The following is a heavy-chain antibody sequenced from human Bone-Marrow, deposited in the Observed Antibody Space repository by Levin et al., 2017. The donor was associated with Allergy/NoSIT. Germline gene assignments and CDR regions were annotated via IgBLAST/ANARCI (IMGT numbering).Heavy chain of an antibody. CDR2: IKSKTDGGTT. J-gene: IGHJ3*02. CDR3: TTTPREQWLGAFDI. D-gene: IGHD6-19*01. CDR1: GFTFSNAW. Sequence: GGSLRLSCAASGFTFSNAWMSWVRQAPGKGLEWVGRIKSKTDGGTTDYAAPVKGRFTISRDDSKNTLYLQMNSLKTEDTAVYYCTTTPREQWLGAFDIWGQGTMVTVSS. V-gene: IGHV3-15*01.